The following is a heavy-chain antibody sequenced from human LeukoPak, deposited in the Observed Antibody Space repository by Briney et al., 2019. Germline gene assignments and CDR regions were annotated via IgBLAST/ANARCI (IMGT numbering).Heavy chain of an antibody. CDR1: EFTFHSYA. V-gene: IGHV3-48*03. Sequence: GLSLRLSCAASEFTFHSYAMIWVRQAPGKGLDWVSYLSRSVHTLSYAASEKGRFPIPRHDAQNSLYFHLHRPRAKYTAVYYCSREYQNIWIGEYYFDYWGQGALVTVSS. J-gene: IGHJ4*02. D-gene: IGHD3-10*01. CDR3: SREYQNIWIGEYYFDY. CDR2: LSRSVHTL.